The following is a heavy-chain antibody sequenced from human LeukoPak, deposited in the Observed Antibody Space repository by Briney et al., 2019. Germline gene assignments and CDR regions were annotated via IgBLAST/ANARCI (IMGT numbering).Heavy chain of an antibody. J-gene: IGHJ3*02. CDR1: GYTFTGYY. D-gene: IGHD3-22*01. CDR2: INPNSGGT. V-gene: IGHV1-2*02. CDR3: ARVKFTMIVAVQNDAFDI. Sequence: ASVKVSCKASGYTFTGYYMHWVRQAPGQGLEWMGWINPNSGGTNYAQKFQGRVTMTRDTSISTAYMELSRLRSDDTAVYYCARVKFTMIVAVQNDAFDIWGQGTMVTVSS.